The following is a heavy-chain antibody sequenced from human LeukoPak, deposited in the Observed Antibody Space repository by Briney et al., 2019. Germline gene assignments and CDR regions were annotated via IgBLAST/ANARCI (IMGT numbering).Heavy chain of an antibody. V-gene: IGHV3-30-3*01. D-gene: IGHD1-26*01. CDR1: EFTFSAYT. CDR2: ILYNGNNI. CDR3: ARENYRHSWEPHYLDY. Sequence: GRSLRLSCAASEFTFSAYTIHWVRQAPGKGLEWVALILYNGNNIYYADSVKGRFTISRDNSKSTLYLQMNGLRVEDTAVYYCARENYRHSWEPHYLDYWGQGTLVTVSS. J-gene: IGHJ4*02.